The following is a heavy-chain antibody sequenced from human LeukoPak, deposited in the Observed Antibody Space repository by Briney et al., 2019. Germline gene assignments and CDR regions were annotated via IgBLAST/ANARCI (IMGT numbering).Heavy chain of an antibody. CDR2: IYYSGST. Sequence: SETLSLTCTVSGGSIRSSSYYWGWIRQPPGKGLEWIGSIYYSGSTYYNPSLKSRVTISVDTSKNQFSLKLSSVTAADTAVYYCASEYSSGTIDYWGQGTLVTVSS. CDR1: GGSIRSSSYY. CDR3: ASEYSSGTIDY. V-gene: IGHV4-39*01. J-gene: IGHJ4*02. D-gene: IGHD6-25*01.